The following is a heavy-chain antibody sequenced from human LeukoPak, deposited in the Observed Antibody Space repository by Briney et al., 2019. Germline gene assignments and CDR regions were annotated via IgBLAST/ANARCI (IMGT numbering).Heavy chain of an antibody. J-gene: IGHJ6*02. D-gene: IGHD6-13*01. Sequence: GGSLRLSCAASGFTVSSNYMSWVRQAPGKGLEWVSVIYSGGSTYYADSVRGRFTISRDNSKNTLYLQMNSLRAEDTAVYYYATGSSPYYYYYGMDVWGQGTTVTVSS. V-gene: IGHV3-66*02. CDR3: ATGSSPYYYYYGMDV. CDR1: GFTVSSNY. CDR2: IYSGGST.